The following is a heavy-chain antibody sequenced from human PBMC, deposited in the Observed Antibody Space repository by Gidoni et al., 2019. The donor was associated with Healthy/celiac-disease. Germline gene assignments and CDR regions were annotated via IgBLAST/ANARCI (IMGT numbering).Heavy chain of an antibody. D-gene: IGHD6-19*01. CDR1: GGTFSSYT. CDR2: IIPILGIA. J-gene: IGHJ4*02. Sequence: QVQLVQSGAEVKKPGSSVKVSCKASGGTFSSYTISWVRQAPGQGLEWMGRIIPILGIANYAQKFQGRVTITADKSTSTAYMELSSLRSEDTAMYYCAVIAVAGTLWYFDYWGQGTLVTVSS. CDR3: AVIAVAGTLWYFDY. V-gene: IGHV1-69*02.